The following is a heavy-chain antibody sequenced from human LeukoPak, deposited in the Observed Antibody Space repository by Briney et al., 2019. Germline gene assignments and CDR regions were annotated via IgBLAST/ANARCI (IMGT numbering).Heavy chain of an antibody. CDR2: ISAYNGNT. D-gene: IGHD1-26*01. V-gene: IGHV1-18*01. J-gene: IGHJ4*02. CDR3: ASSGATLAPTYFDY. CDR1: GGTFSSYA. Sequence: ASVKVSCKASGGTFSSYAISWVRQAPGQGLEWMGWISAYNGNTNYAQKLQGRVTMTTDTSTSTAYMELRSLRSDDTAVYYCASSGATLAPTYFDYWGQGTLVTVSS.